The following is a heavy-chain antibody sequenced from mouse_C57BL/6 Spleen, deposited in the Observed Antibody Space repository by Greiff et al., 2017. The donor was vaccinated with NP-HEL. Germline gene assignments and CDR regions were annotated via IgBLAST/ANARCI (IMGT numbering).Heavy chain of an antibody. CDR3: ARTTAHYFDY. J-gene: IGHJ2*01. D-gene: IGHD1-2*01. Sequence: QVQLKQSGPELVKPGASVKLSCKASGYTFTSYDINWVKQRPGQGLEWIGWIYPRDGSTKSNEKFKGKATLTVDTSSSPAYMELHRPTSEDSAVYFCARTTAHYFDYWGQGTTLTVSS. V-gene: IGHV1-85*01. CDR2: IYPRDGST. CDR1: GYTFTSYD.